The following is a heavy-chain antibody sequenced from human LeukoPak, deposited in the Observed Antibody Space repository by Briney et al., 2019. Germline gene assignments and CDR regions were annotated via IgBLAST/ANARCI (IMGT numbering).Heavy chain of an antibody. V-gene: IGHV3-53*01. Sequence: GGSLSLSCTASGCTVGSCYLGWVRQAPGKGLEWVSVIYSGGSTYYAASMKGRFTLSIDNSKNTLYLQMNSLRAEDTAVYYCARLSGGYYDADYWGQGALATVP. J-gene: IGHJ4*02. CDR3: ARLSGGYYDADY. D-gene: IGHD1-26*01. CDR1: GCTVGSCY. CDR2: IYSGGST.